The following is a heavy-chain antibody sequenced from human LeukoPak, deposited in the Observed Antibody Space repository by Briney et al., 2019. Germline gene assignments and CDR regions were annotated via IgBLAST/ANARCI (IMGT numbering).Heavy chain of an antibody. CDR3: ARLQGGGSYRNFDY. Sequence: RASVKVSCKTSGYTFTGYYLHWVRQAPGQGLEWMGWINTDSGGTNYAQKFQARVSMTKDASISTAYMQLSRLRSADTAVYYCARLQGGGSYRNFDYWGQGTLVTVSS. D-gene: IGHD3-16*02. CDR2: INTDSGGT. J-gene: IGHJ4*02. CDR1: GYTFTGYY. V-gene: IGHV1-2*02.